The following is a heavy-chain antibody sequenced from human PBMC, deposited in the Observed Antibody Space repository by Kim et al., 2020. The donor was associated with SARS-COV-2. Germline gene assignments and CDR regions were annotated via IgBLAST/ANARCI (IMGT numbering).Heavy chain of an antibody. Sequence: ASVKVSCKASGYTFTTYGINLVRQAPGQGLEWLGRINTYSGKTDYAQKVQGRVSMTRDTSTSTAYMELRSLRSDDTAIYYCARDLTWGYLDVWGRGTLVT. CDR1: GYTFTTYG. J-gene: IGHJ2*01. CDR3: ARDLTWGYLDV. V-gene: IGHV1-18*01. CDR2: INTYSGKT.